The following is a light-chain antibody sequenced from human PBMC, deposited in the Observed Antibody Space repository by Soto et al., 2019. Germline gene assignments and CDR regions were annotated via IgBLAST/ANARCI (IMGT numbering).Light chain of an antibody. CDR1: QCISIW. J-gene: IGKJ4*01. CDR2: AAS. Sequence: DIQMTQSPSSVSASIGYIFTITFRSSQCISIWLAWYQQKPGKVPKLLIYAASTLLSGVPSRFSGSGSGTDFTLTISSLQPEDFATYYCQQVNSFPLTFGGGTKVDI. CDR3: QQVNSFPLT. V-gene: IGKV1D-12*01.